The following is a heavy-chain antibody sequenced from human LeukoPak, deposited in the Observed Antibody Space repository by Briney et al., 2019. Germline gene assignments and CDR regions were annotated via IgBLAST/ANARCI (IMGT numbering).Heavy chain of an antibody. J-gene: IGHJ5*02. CDR2: ISYDGSNK. CDR1: GFTFSSYG. D-gene: IGHD4-23*01. CDR3: AKELSKTGGNT. Sequence: GGSLRLSCAASGFTFSSYGMHWVRQAPGKGLEWVAAISYDGSNKYYADSVKGRFTISGDNSKNTLYLQMNSLRAEDTAVYYCAKELSKTGGNTWGQGTLVTVSS. V-gene: IGHV3-30*18.